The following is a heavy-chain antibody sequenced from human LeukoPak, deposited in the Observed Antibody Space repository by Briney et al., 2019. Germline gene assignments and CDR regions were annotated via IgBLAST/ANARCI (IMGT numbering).Heavy chain of an antibody. D-gene: IGHD6-19*01. Sequence: PLRSLRLSCAASGFTFSSYAMHWVRQAPGKGLGWVAVISYDGSNKYYADSVKGRFTISRDNSKNTLYLQMNSLRAEDTAVYYCARDIGGSSGWYYFDYWGQGTLVTVSS. V-gene: IGHV3-30-3*01. CDR3: ARDIGGSSGWYYFDY. J-gene: IGHJ4*02. CDR2: ISYDGSNK. CDR1: GFTFSSYA.